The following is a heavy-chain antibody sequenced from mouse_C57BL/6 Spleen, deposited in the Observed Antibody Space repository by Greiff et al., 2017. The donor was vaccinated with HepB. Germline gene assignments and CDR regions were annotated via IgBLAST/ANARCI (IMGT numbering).Heavy chain of an antibody. CDR1: GYTFTSYW. Sequence: QVQLQQPGAELVKPGASVKLSCKASGYTFTSYWMHWVKQRPGQGLEWIGMIHPNSGSTNYNEKFKSKATLTVDKSSSTAYMQLSSLTSEDSAVYYRARRGDWDYFDYWGQGTTLTVSS. V-gene: IGHV1-64*01. D-gene: IGHD4-1*01. CDR2: IHPNSGST. CDR3: ARRGDWDYFDY. J-gene: IGHJ2*01.